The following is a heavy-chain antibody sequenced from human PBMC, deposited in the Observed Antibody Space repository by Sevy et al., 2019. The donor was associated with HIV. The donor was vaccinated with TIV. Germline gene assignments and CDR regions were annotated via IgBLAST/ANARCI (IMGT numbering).Heavy chain of an antibody. CDR3: ARGRGYFDY. CDR2: ISGYSGNT. V-gene: IGHV1-18*01. Sequence: ASVKVSCKASGYTFTTNAISWVRQTPGQGLEWMGWISGYSGNTNYAQRLQGRVTMTTDTSTSTAYMELRSLRSDDTAVYYCARGRGYFDYWGQGTLVTVSS. J-gene: IGHJ4*02. CDR1: GYTFTTNA.